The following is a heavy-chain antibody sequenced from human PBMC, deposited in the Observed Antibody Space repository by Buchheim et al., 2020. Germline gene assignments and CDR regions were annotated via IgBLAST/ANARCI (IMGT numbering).Heavy chain of an antibody. CDR3: ANADSSSWYPWYYFDY. V-gene: IGHV3-30*18. J-gene: IGHJ4*02. CDR1: GFTFSSYG. D-gene: IGHD6-13*01. Sequence: QVQLVESGGGVVQPGRSLRLSCAASGFTFSSYGMHWVRQAPGKGLEWVAVISYDGSNKYYADSVKGRFTISRDNSKNTPYLQMNSLRAEDTAVYYCANADSSSWYPWYYFDYWGQGTL. CDR2: ISYDGSNK.